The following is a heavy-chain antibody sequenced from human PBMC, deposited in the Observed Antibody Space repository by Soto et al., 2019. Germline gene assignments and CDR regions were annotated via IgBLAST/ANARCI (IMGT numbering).Heavy chain of an antibody. J-gene: IGHJ6*02. D-gene: IGHD3-10*01. CDR3: ASDGSGATYHRDGMDV. CDR2: IYYSGST. Sequence: SETLSLTCTVSGGSVSSGSYYWSWIRQPPGKGLEWIGYIYYSGSTNSNPSPQIRVPISVATSKNQFSLKLSSVTAADTAVYYCASDGSGATYHRDGMDVWGRGTTDTVS. CDR1: GGSVSSGSYY. V-gene: IGHV4-61*01.